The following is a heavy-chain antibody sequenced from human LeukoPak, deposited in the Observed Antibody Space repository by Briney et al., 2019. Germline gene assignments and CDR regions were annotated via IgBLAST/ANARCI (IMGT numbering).Heavy chain of an antibody. CDR3: ALYKIEMATIEFDY. D-gene: IGHD5-24*01. Sequence: SVKVSCKASGGTFSSYAISWVRQAPGQGLEWMGRIIPILGIANYAQKFQGRVTITADKSTSTAYMELSSLRSEDTAVYYCALYKIEMATIEFDYWGQGTLVTVSS. CDR2: IIPILGIA. CDR1: GGTFSSYA. J-gene: IGHJ4*02. V-gene: IGHV1-69*04.